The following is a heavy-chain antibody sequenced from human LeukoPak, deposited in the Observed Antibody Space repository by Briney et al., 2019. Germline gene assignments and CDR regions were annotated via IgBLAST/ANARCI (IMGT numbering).Heavy chain of an antibody. CDR2: ISSSSSYI. CDR3: AKEWELTR. V-gene: IGHV3-21*04. J-gene: IGHJ4*02. D-gene: IGHD1-26*01. Sequence: GGSLRLSCAASGFTFSSYSMNWVRQAPGKGLEWVSSISSSSSYIYYADSVKGRFTISRDNSKNTLYLQMNSLRAEDTAVYYCAKEWELTRWGQGTLVTVSS. CDR1: GFTFSSYS.